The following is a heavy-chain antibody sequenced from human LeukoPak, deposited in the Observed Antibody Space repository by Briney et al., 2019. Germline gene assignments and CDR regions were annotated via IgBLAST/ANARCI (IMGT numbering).Heavy chain of an antibody. CDR2: IYTSGST. J-gene: IGHJ3*02. CDR1: GGSISSYY. CDR3: AGVVDFWSGYPKDAFDI. V-gene: IGHV4-4*07. Sequence: SETLSLTCTVSGGSISSYYWSWIRQPAGKGLEWIGRIYTSGSTNYNPSLKSRVTVSVDTSKNQFSLKLSSVTAADTAVHYCAGVVDFWSGYPKDAFDIWGQGTTVTVSS. D-gene: IGHD3-3*01.